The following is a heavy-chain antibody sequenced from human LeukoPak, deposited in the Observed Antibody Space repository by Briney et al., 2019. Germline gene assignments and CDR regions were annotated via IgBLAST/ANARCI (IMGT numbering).Heavy chain of an antibody. V-gene: IGHV3-30*04. CDR3: ARVVVSSSSDYFDY. CDR1: GFTFSNYA. J-gene: IGHJ4*02. CDR2: TSYDESNK. Sequence: GSLRLSCAASGFTFSNYAMHWVRHAPGKGLEWVAVTSYDESNKYYADSVKGRFTISRDNSKKTLYLQMNSLRGEGKAVYYCARVVVSSSSDYFDYWGQGTLVIVSS. D-gene: IGHD6-6*01.